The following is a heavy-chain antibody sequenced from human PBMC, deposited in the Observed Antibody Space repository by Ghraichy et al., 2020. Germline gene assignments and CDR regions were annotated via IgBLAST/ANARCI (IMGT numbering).Heavy chain of an antibody. CDR1: GFSFSSSW. D-gene: IGHD1-1*01. CDR2: IKQDGSAK. J-gene: IGHJ5*02. V-gene: IGHV3-7*01. CDR3: ARAATIAGGTIWNDR. Sequence: GGSLRLSCAASGFSFSSSWMSWVRQAPGKGLEWLANIKQDGSAKYYVDSVKGRFTISRDNAKKSLYLEMNSLRAEDTAVYYFARAATIAGGTIWNDRWGQVNLFTVYS.